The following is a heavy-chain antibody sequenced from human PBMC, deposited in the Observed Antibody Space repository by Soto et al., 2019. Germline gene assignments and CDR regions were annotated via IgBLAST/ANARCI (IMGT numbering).Heavy chain of an antibody. Sequence: PGGSLRLSCAASGFTVSSNYRSWVRQAPGKGLEWVSVIYSGGSTYYADSVKGRFTISRDNSKNTLYLQMNSLRAEDTAVYYCARDYDFWSGYHTWGQGTLVTVSS. CDR1: GFTVSSNY. V-gene: IGHV3-66*01. D-gene: IGHD3-3*01. CDR2: IYSGGST. J-gene: IGHJ5*02. CDR3: ARDYDFWSGYHT.